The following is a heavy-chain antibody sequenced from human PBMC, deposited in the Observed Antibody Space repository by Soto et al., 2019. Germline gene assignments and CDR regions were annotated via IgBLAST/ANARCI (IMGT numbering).Heavy chain of an antibody. CDR3: ARDGPTTTTGVGQVYTMDV. D-gene: IGHD3-3*01. V-gene: IGHV1-46*01. Sequence: QMQLVQSGAEVKKPGASVKVSCQASGYTFTSKQMHWVRQAPGQGLEWMGMINPSGGRTTYAQRFQCRVMMTRDTSKSTIYMELSSLRSEDTAMYYCARDGPTTTTGVGQVYTMDVGGQGTTVTVS. J-gene: IGHJ6*02. CDR2: INPSGGRT. CDR1: GYTFTSKQ.